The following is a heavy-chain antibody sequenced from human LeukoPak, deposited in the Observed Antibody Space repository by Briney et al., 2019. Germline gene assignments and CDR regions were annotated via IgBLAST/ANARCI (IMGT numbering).Heavy chain of an antibody. D-gene: IGHD2-21*01. CDR1: GGSISSGDYY. CDR2: IYYSGST. Sequence: PSQTLSLTCTVSGGSISSGDYYWSWIRQPPGKGLEWIGYIYYSGSTYYNPSLKSRVTISVDTSKNQFSLKLSSVTAADTAVYYCARDQGEPDAFDIWGQGTMVTVSS. J-gene: IGHJ3*02. CDR3: ARDQGEPDAFDI. V-gene: IGHV4-30-4*01.